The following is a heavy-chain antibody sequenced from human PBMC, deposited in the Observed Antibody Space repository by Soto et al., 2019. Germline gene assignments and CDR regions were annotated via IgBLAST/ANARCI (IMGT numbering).Heavy chain of an antibody. J-gene: IGHJ4*02. Sequence: QVKLVESGGGVVQPAKSLRLSCAASGFNFLSYGMHWVRQAPGKGLEWVASVRFDGSNENYADSVKARFTISRDNSKNTIYLQMDSLRAEDTAVYYCVRDWSSNANSVNDYCGQGTLVTVSS. V-gene: IGHV3-33*01. CDR1: GFNFLSYG. CDR2: VRFDGSNE. D-gene: IGHD2-8*01. CDR3: VRDWSSNANSVNDY.